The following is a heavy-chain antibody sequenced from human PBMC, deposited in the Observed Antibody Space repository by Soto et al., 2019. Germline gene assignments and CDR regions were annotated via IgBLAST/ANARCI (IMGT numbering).Heavy chain of an antibody. CDR2: ISYDGSNK. V-gene: IGHV3-30*18. J-gene: IGHJ4*02. CDR3: AKEAGGYDYYFDY. CDR1: GFTFSSYG. D-gene: IGHD5-12*01. Sequence: PGGSLRLSCAASGFTFSSYGMHWVRQAPGKGLEWVAVISYDGSNKYYADSVKGRFTISRDNSKNTLYLQMNSLRAKDTAVYYCAKEAGGYDYYFDYWGQGTLVTVSS.